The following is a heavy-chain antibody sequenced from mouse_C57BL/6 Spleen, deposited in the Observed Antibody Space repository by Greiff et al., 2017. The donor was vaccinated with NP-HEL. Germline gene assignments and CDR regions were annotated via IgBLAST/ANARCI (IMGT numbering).Heavy chain of an antibody. J-gene: IGHJ4*01. V-gene: IGHV1-82*01. D-gene: IGHD2-3*01. Sequence: QVQLQQSGPELVKPGASVKISCKASGYAFSSSWMNWVKQRPGTGLEWIGRIYPGDGDTNYNGKFKGKATLTADKSSSTAYMQLSSLTSEDSAVYFCAREDDAYAMDDWGQGTSVTVSS. CDR3: AREDDAYAMDD. CDR1: GYAFSSSW. CDR2: IYPGDGDT.